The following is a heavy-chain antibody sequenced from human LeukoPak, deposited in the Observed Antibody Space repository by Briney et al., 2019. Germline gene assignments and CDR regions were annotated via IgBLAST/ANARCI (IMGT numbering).Heavy chain of an antibody. CDR2: IYHSGST. CDR1: GYSISSGYY. V-gene: IGHV4-38-2*02. CDR3: ARSFWSDYSWFDP. J-gene: IGHJ5*02. D-gene: IGHD3-3*01. Sequence: SETLSLTCTVSGYSISSGYYWGWIRQPPGKGLEWIGSIYHSGSTYYNPSLKSRVTISVDTSKNQFSLKLSSVTAADTAVFYCARSFWSDYSWFDPWGQGTLVTVSS.